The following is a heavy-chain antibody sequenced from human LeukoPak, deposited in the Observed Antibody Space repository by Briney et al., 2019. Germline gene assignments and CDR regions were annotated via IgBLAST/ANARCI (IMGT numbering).Heavy chain of an antibody. CDR2: ISSSSSYI. D-gene: IGHD2-2*01. Sequence: GGSLRLSCAASGFTFSSYSMNWVRQAPGKGLEWVSSISSSSSYIYYADSVKGRFTISRDNAKNSLYLQMNSLRAEDTAVYYCASEIVVVPAAPKSDYWGQGTLVTVSS. V-gene: IGHV3-21*01. CDR1: GFTFSSYS. CDR3: ASEIVVVPAAPKSDY. J-gene: IGHJ4*02.